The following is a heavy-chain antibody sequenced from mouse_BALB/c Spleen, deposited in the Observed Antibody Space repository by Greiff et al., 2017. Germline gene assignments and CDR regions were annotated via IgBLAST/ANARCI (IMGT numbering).Heavy chain of an antibody. Sequence: EVKLMESGGGLVQPGGSRKLSCAASGFTFSSFGMHWVRQAPEKGLEWVAYISSGSSTIYYADTVKGRFTISRDNPKNTLFLQMTSLRSEDTAMYYGARGDLLWPYYAMDYWGQGTSVTVSS. CDR1: GFTFSSFG. CDR3: ARGDLLWPYYAMDY. V-gene: IGHV5-17*02. CDR2: ISSGSSTI. J-gene: IGHJ4*01. D-gene: IGHD2-1*01.